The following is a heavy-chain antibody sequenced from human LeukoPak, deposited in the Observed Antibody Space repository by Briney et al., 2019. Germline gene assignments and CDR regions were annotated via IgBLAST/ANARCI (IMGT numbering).Heavy chain of an antibody. D-gene: IGHD5-12*01. CDR1: GFTFSSYS. J-gene: IGHJ4*02. CDR3: ARDPGWLRSVGY. Sequence: PGGSLRLSCAASGFTFSSYSMNWVRPAPGQGLEWGSSISSSSSYIYYADSVKGRFTISRDNAKNSLDLQMNSLRAEDPAVYYCARDPGWLRSVGYWGQGTLVTVSS. V-gene: IGHV3-21*01. CDR2: ISSSSSYI.